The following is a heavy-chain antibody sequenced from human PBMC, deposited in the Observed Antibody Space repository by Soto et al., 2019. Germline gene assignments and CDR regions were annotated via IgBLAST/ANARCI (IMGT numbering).Heavy chain of an antibody. CDR3: AKRGVEARPYYYYYYMDV. Sequence: GGSLRLSCAASGFTFSSYAMSWVRQAPGKGLEWVSAISGSGGSTYYADSVKGRFTISRDNSKNTLYLQMNSLRAEDTAVYYCAKRGVEARPYYYYYYMDVWGKGTTVTVSS. V-gene: IGHV3-23*01. CDR1: GFTFSSYA. CDR2: ISGSGGST. J-gene: IGHJ6*03. D-gene: IGHD6-6*01.